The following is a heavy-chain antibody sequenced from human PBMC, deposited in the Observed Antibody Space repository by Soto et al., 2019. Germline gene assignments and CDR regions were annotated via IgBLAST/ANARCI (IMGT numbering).Heavy chain of an antibody. J-gene: IGHJ4*02. V-gene: IGHV3-30*18. CDR1: GFTFSSYG. CDR2: ISYDGSNK. D-gene: IGHD1-26*01. Sequence: QVQLVESGGGVVQPGRSLRLSCAASGFTFSSYGMHWVRQAPGKGLEWVAVISYDGSNKYYADSVKGRFTISRDNSKNPLYLQMNSLRAEDTAVYYCAKGRHGVGATPSGYWGQGTLVTVSS. CDR3: AKGRHGVGATPSGY.